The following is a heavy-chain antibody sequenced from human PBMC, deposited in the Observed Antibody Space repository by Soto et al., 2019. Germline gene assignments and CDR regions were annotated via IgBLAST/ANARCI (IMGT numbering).Heavy chain of an antibody. CDR1: GGTFSSYA. V-gene: IGHV1-69*01. J-gene: IGHJ4*02. CDR2: IIPIFGTA. Sequence: QVQLVQSGAEVKKPGSSVKVSCKASGGTFSSYAISWVRQAPGQGLEWMGGIIPIFGTANYAQKFQGRVTIAADESTSTAYMELSSLRSEDTAVYYCARSIAVAGTVMGALSYWGQGTLVTVSS. CDR3: ARSIAVAGTVMGALSY. D-gene: IGHD6-19*01.